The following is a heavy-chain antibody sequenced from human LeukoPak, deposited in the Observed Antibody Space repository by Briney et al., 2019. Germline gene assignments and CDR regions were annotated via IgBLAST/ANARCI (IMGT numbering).Heavy chain of an antibody. D-gene: IGHD6-13*01. V-gene: IGHV1-18*01. J-gene: IGHJ4*02. CDR2: ISAYNGNT. CDR1: GYTFTSYG. CDR3: ARDLWKSSSWYLDY. Sequence: GASVKVSCKASGYTFTSYGISWVRQDPGQGLEWMGWISAYNGNTNYAQKLQGRVTMTTDTYTSTAYMELRSLRSDDTAVYYCARDLWKSSSWYLDYWGQGTLVTVSS.